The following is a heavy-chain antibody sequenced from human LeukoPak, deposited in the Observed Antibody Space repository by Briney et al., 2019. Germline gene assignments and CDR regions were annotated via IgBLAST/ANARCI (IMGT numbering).Heavy chain of an antibody. CDR2: INPNSGGT. CDR1: GYTFTGYY. CDR3: ARAKFRGSGWSPFGY. D-gene: IGHD6-19*01. J-gene: IGHJ4*02. V-gene: IGHV1-2*02. Sequence: ASVKVSCKASGYTFTGYYMHWVRQAPGQGLEWMGWINPNSGGTNYAQKFQGRVTMTRDTSISTAYMELSRLRSDDTAVYYCARAKFRGSGWSPFGYWGQGTLVTVSS.